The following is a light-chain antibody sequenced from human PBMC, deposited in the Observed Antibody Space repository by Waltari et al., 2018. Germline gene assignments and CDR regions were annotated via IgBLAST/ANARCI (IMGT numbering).Light chain of an antibody. Sequence: DIHMTQSPSSVSASVGDRVCMSCRASQDIRTSLAWYQQKSGKAPSLLIYHSSTLQSGVPSRFSGAGTGTDFTLTINNLHPEDFATYFCQQGDTSPPTFGPGTKVELK. J-gene: IGKJ1*01. CDR3: QQGDTSPPT. CDR2: HSS. V-gene: IGKV1-12*01. CDR1: QDIRTS.